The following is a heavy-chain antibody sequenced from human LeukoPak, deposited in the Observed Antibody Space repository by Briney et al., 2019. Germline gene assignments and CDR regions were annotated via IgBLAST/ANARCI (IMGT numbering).Heavy chain of an antibody. V-gene: IGHV3-7*01. Sequence: PGGSLRLSCAASGFSFSSHWMSWVRQAPGKGLEWLANIKQDESEKYYADSVKGRFTISRDNAKNSLYLQMNSLRAEDTAVYYCARGLGIAAARGVAFDIWGQGTMVTVSS. D-gene: IGHD6-13*01. J-gene: IGHJ3*02. CDR1: GFSFSSHW. CDR2: IKQDESEK. CDR3: ARGLGIAAARGVAFDI.